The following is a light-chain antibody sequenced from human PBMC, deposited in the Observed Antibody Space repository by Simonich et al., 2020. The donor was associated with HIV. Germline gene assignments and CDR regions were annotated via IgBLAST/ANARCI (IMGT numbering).Light chain of an antibody. Sequence: EIVLTQSPATLSLSPGERATLSCRASQSVSSYLAWYQQKPGQAPRLLIYDASNRATGIPARFSGSGSGTDFTLTINSLQPDDFATYYCQVFNTYSLSFGGGTRVEIK. CDR2: DAS. CDR3: QVFNTYSLS. J-gene: IGKJ4*01. V-gene: IGKV3-11*01. CDR1: QSVSSY.